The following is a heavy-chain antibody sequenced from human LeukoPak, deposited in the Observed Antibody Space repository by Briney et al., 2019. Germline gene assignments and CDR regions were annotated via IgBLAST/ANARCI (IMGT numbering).Heavy chain of an antibody. D-gene: IGHD5-18*01. V-gene: IGHV1-8*01. Sequence: ASVKVSCKASGYTFTSYDINWVRQATGQGLEWMGWMNPNNGNTGYAQKFQGRVTMTRNTAISTTYMELSSLRSEDTAVYYCARGPSGYGYGRQPDYWGQGTLVTVSS. J-gene: IGHJ4*02. CDR2: MNPNNGNT. CDR3: ARGPSGYGYGRQPDY. CDR1: GYTFTSYD.